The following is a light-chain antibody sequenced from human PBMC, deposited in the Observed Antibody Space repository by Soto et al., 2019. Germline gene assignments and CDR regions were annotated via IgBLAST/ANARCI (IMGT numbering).Light chain of an antibody. J-gene: IGKJ4*01. CDR3: QKFNAVPT. V-gene: IGKV1-27*01. CDR1: QAISNY. CDR2: AAS. Sequence: DIQMTQSPSSLSASVGDRVTITCRASQAISNYLAWYQQKPGKVPTLLIYAASTLQSGVPSRFSGSGSGTDFTLTISSLQPEDAATYYCQKFNAVPTFGGGTKLEIK.